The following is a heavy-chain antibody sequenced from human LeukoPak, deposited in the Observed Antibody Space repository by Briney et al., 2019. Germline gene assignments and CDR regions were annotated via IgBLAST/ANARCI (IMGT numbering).Heavy chain of an antibody. V-gene: IGHV3-33*01. D-gene: IGHD5-24*01. CDR3: ARDSLEMATIDY. J-gene: IGHJ4*02. CDR2: IWYDGSNK. Sequence: PGRSLRLSCAASGFTFSRYGMHWVRQAPGKGLEWVAVIWYDGSNKYYADSVKGRFTISRDNSKNTLYLQMNSLRAEDTAVYYCARDSLEMATIDYWGQGTLVTVSS. CDR1: GFTFSRYG.